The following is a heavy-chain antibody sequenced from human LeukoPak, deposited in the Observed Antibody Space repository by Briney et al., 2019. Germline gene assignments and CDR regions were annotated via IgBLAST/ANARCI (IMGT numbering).Heavy chain of an antibody. J-gene: IGHJ4*02. CDR1: GGSISSGGYY. Sequence: PSETLSLTCTVSGGSISSGGYYWSWIRQHPGKGLEWIGYIYYSGSTNYNPSLKSRVTISVDTSKNQFSLKLSSVTAADTAVYYCARRPPRAVAGSFDYWGQGTLVTVSS. D-gene: IGHD6-19*01. V-gene: IGHV4-61*08. CDR2: IYYSGST. CDR3: ARRPPRAVAGSFDY.